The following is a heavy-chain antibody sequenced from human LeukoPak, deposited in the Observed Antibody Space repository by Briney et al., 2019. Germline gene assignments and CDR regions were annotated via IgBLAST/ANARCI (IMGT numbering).Heavy chain of an antibody. V-gene: IGHV4-4*07. CDR3: ARGLRPIIAARPFTWFDP. CDR1: GGSISSYY. D-gene: IGHD6-6*01. J-gene: IGHJ5*02. Sequence: SETLSRTCTVSGGSISSYYWSWIRQPAGKGLEWIRRIYTSGSTNYNPSLKSRVTMSVDTSKNQFSLKLSSVTAADTAVYYCARGLRPIIAARPFTWFDPWGQGTLVTVSS. CDR2: IYTSGST.